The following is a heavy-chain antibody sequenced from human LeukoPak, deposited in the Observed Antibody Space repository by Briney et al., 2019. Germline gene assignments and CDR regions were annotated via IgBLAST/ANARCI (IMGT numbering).Heavy chain of an antibody. CDR3: ARARSFLILTGFDY. CDR1: GFTFSSYA. J-gene: IGHJ4*02. V-gene: IGHV3-23*01. Sequence: GGSLRLSCAASGFTFSSYAMSWVRQAPGKGLEWVSAISGSGGSTYYADSVKGRFTISRDNSKNTLYLQMNSLRAEDTAVYYCARARSFLILTGFDYWGQGTLVTVSS. D-gene: IGHD3-9*01. CDR2: ISGSGGST.